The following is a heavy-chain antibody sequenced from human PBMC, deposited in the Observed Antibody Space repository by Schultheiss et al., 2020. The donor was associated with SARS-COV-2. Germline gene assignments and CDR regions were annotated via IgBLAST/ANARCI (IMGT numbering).Heavy chain of an antibody. CDR3: ARHAAVADTFDY. CDR1: GGSISSGGYY. CDR2: IYYSGST. Sequence: SETLSLTCTVSGGSISSGGYYWSWIRQPPGKGLEWIGYIYYSGSTNYNPSLKSRVTISVDTSKNQFSLKLSSVTAADTAVYYCARHAAVADTFDYWGQGTLVTVSS. V-gene: IGHV4-61*08. D-gene: IGHD6-19*01. J-gene: IGHJ4*02.